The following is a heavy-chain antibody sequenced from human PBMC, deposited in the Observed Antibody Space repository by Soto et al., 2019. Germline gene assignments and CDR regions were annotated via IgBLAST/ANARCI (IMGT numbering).Heavy chain of an antibody. D-gene: IGHD3-10*01. Sequence: PSDTLSLTCTISGVSISSGGYYWSWIRQHPGKGLEWIGYIYYSGNTKYNPSLKSRVTISVDKSKNQFSLKLTSVTAADTDVYYCARRRFGELSDFDYWGQGTLVTVSS. J-gene: IGHJ4*02. V-gene: IGHV4-61*05. CDR3: ARRRFGELSDFDY. CDR1: GVSISSGGYY. CDR2: IYYSGNT.